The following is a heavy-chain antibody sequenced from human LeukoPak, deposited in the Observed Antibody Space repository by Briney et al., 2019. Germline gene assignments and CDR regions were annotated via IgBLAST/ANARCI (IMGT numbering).Heavy chain of an antibody. Sequence: GASVKVSCKASGGTFSSYGIRWVRQAPGQGLEWMGWISAYNGNTNYAQKLQGRVTMTTDTSTSTAYMELRSLRSDDTAVYYCARVTTFYSSSWYSPFAYWGQGTLVTVSS. CDR2: ISAYNGNT. CDR3: ARVTTFYSSSWYSPFAY. CDR1: GGTFSSYG. V-gene: IGHV1-18*01. J-gene: IGHJ4*02. D-gene: IGHD6-13*01.